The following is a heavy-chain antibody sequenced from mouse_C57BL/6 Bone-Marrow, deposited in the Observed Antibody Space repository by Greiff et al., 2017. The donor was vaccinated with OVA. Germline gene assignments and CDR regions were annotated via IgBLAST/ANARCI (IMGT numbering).Heavy chain of an antibody. CDR1: GYTFTSYW. Sequence: QVQLQQPGAELVKPGASVKLSCKASGYTFTSYWMQWVKQRPGHGLEWIGEIDPSGSYTNYNQKFKGKATLTVDTSSSTAYMQLSSLTSEESAVYCCARSLYFDYWGQGTTLTVSS. CDR3: ARSLYFDY. D-gene: IGHD6-2*01. CDR2: IDPSGSYT. J-gene: IGHJ2*01. V-gene: IGHV1-50*01.